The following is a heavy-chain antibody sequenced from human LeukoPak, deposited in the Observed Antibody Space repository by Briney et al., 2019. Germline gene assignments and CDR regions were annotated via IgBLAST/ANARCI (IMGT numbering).Heavy chain of an antibody. CDR3: ARRAAAVGTYYMDV. CDR2: IYYSGGT. Sequence: SDTLSLTCTVSGGSINSYYWNWMRQPPGKGLEWIGYIYYSGGTNYNASLQSRVTISVDTSKNQFSLNLASVTAADTAVYYCARRAAAVGTYYMDVWGKGTTVTVSS. J-gene: IGHJ6*03. D-gene: IGHD6-13*01. CDR1: GGSINSYY. V-gene: IGHV4-59*07.